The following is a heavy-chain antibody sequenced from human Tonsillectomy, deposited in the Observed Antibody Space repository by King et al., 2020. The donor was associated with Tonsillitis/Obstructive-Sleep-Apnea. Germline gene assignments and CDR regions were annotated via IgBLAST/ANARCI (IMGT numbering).Heavy chain of an antibody. J-gene: IGHJ6*03. D-gene: IGHD2-21*01. CDR1: GYTFTSYG. Sequence: QLVQSGAEVKKPGASVKVSCKASGYTFTSYGISLVRQAPGQGLEWMGWISVYNGNTNYVQKLQGRVTMTTDTSTSTAYMELRSLRSDDTAVYFCARYIVVVIGSYYYMDVWGKGTTVTVSS. V-gene: IGHV1-18*01. CDR2: ISVYNGNT. CDR3: ARYIVVVIGSYYYMDV.